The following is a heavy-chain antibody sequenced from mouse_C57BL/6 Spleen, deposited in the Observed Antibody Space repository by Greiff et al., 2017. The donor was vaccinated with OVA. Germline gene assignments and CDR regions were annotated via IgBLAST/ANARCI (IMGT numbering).Heavy chain of an antibody. J-gene: IGHJ1*03. CDR1: GYTFTSYW. CDR3: ARSGSSYAFDV. Sequence: QVQLKQPGAELVRPGSSVKLSCKASGYTFTSYWMHWVKQRPIQGLEWIGNIDPSDSETHYNQKFKDKATLTVDKSSSTAYMQLSSLTSEDSAVYYCARSGSSYAFDVWGTGTTVTVSS. D-gene: IGHD1-1*01. CDR2: IDPSDSET. V-gene: IGHV1-52*01.